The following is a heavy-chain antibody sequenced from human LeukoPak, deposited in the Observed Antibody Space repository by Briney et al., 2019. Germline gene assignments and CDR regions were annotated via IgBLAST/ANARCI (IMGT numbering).Heavy chain of an antibody. CDR3: ARGLTAAGPYYDY. CDR1: GFAFSDDS. D-gene: IGHD6-13*01. V-gene: IGHV3-48*04. Sequence: GGSLRLSCVASGFAFSDDSMNGVRQAPMRGLEWVAYISSHGSGMYYADSVKGRFTISRDNANNSVYLQMNNLGVDDTAVYYCARGLTAAGPYYDYWGRGTQGTVSS. CDR2: ISSHGSGM. J-gene: IGHJ4*02.